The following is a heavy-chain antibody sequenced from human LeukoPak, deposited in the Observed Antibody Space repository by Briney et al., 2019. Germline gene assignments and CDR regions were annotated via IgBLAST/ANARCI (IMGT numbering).Heavy chain of an antibody. V-gene: IGHV3-74*01. CDR3: ARRINYYDSSGYYSVRYFDS. J-gene: IGHJ4*02. D-gene: IGHD3-22*01. Sequence: PGGSLRLSCAASGFTFSSYWMYWVRQAPGKGPVWVARINTDGSSLNYAYSVKGRFTISRDNAKNTLYLQMNSLGAEDTAVYYCARRINYYDSSGYYSVRYFDSWGQGTLVAVSS. CDR2: INTDGSSL. CDR1: GFTFSSYW.